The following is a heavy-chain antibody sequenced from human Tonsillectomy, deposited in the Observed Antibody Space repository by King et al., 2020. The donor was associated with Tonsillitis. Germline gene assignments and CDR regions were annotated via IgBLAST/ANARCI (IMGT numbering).Heavy chain of an antibody. D-gene: IGHD3-16*02. Sequence: VQLVQSGAEVKKPGSSVKVSCKASGGTFSGYAISWVRQAPGQGLEWMGGIIPIFGTPNYAQKFQGRVTIIADGSTSTTYMELSSLRSEDTAVYYCAVGDDYVWGSYRYSGGYWGQGTLVIVSS. CDR2: IIPIFGTP. J-gene: IGHJ4*02. CDR3: AVGDDYVWGSYRYSGGY. CDR1: GGTFSGYA. V-gene: IGHV1-69*01.